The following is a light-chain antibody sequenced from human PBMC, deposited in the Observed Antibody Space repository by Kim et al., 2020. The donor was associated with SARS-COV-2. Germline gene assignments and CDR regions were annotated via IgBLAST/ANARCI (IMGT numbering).Light chain of an antibody. J-gene: IGKJ5*01. Sequence: ATISGKSSQSVLSSSNNKNYLAWYQLKPGQFPKLLIYWASTRESGVPDRCSGSGSGTDCTLTISGLQAEDVAVYYCQQYYSTPITFGQGTRLEIK. CDR1: QSVLSSSNNKNY. CDR2: WAS. V-gene: IGKV4-1*01. CDR3: QQYYSTPIT.